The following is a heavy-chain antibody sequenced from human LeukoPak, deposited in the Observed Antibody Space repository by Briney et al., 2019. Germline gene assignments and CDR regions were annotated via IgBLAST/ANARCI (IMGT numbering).Heavy chain of an antibody. Sequence: PGGSLRLSCTASGFTFGDYAMSWFRQAPGKGLEWVGFIRSKAYGGTTEYAASVKGRFTISRDDSKSIAYLQMKSLKTEDTAVYYCTRDSYYYDSSGYYSGGDYWGQGTLVTVSS. CDR1: GFTFGDYA. J-gene: IGHJ4*02. CDR3: TRDSYYYDSSGYYSGGDY. V-gene: IGHV3-49*03. CDR2: IRSKAYGGTT. D-gene: IGHD3-22*01.